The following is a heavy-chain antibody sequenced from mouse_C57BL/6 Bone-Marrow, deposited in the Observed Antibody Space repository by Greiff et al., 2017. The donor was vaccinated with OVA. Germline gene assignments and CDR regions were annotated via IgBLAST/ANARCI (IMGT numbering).Heavy chain of an antibody. D-gene: IGHD6-1*01. CDR2: IYPRDGST. V-gene: IGHV1-78*01. J-gene: IGHJ2*01. CDR3: ARSPLYYYDY. CDR1: GYTFTDHT. Sequence: QVQLQQSAAELVKPGASVKISCKVSGYTFTDHTIPWMKQRPEQGLEWIGYIYPRDGSTKYKEKFKCKSTLTADKSSSTAYLQLNSLTSEDYAVYFCARSPLYYYDYWGQGTTLTVSS.